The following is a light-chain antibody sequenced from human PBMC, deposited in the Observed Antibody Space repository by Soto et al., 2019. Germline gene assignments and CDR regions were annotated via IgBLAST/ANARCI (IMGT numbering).Light chain of an antibody. Sequence: EIVLTQDPGTLSLSPGERATLSCRASQSVSSSYLAWYQQKPGQAPRLLIYGASSRATGIPDRFSGSGSGTDFTLTISRLEPEDFAVYYCQQYGSSPFTFGPGTKVDIK. CDR3: QQYGSSPFT. J-gene: IGKJ3*01. CDR1: QSVSSSY. CDR2: GAS. V-gene: IGKV3-20*01.